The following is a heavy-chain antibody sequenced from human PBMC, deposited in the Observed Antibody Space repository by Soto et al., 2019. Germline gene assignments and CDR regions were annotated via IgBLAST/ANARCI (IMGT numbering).Heavy chain of an antibody. CDR3: AYSRRGSSFSLDY. D-gene: IGHD6-13*01. J-gene: IGHJ4*02. CDR1: GGSVSSYE. V-gene: IGHV4-59*02. Sequence: XTLSLTCTVSGGSVSSYEWSWIRQPPGKGLEWIGYIYYSGSTNYNPSLKSRVTISVDTSKKQFSLKLSSVTAAYTAVYYCAYSRRGSSFSLDYWGQGTLVTVSS. CDR2: IYYSGST.